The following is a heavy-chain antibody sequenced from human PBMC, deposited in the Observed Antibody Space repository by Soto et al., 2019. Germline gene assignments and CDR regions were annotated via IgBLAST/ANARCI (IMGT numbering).Heavy chain of an antibody. J-gene: IGHJ4*02. CDR1: GYTLTELS. CDR2: FDPEDGET. V-gene: IGHV1-24*01. Sequence: ASVKVSCKVSGYTLTELSMHWVRQAPGKGLEWMGGFDPEDGETNYAQKFQGRVTITADESTSTAYMELSSLRSEDTAVYYCVIGVLKWEFDYWGQGALVTVSS. CDR3: VIGVLKWEFDY. D-gene: IGHD1-26*01.